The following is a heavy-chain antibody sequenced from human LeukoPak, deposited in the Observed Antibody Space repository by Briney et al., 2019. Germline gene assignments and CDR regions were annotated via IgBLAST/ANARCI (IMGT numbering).Heavy chain of an antibody. V-gene: IGHV4-39*01. CDR3: ARVVGATSPIFDY. D-gene: IGHD1-26*01. Sequence: PSETLSLTCAVSGGSISSSSYYWGWIRQPPGKGLEWIGSIYYSGSTYYNPSLKSRVTISVDTSKNQFSLKLSSVTAADTAVYYCARVVGATSPIFDYWGQGTLVTVSS. CDR1: GGSISSSSYY. J-gene: IGHJ4*02. CDR2: IYYSGST.